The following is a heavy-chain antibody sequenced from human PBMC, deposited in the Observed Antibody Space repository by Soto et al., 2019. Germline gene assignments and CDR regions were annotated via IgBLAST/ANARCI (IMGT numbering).Heavy chain of an antibody. CDR1: GFTFSSYG. CDR3: ARDSEWLVTYYYGMDV. D-gene: IGHD6-19*01. Sequence: QVQLVESGGGVVQPGRSLRLSCAASGFTFSSYGMHWVRQAPGTGLKWVAVIWYDGSNKYYADSVKGRFTISRDNSKNTLYLQMNSLRAEDTAVYYCARDSEWLVTYYYGMDVWGQGTTVTVSS. V-gene: IGHV3-33*01. J-gene: IGHJ6*02. CDR2: IWYDGSNK.